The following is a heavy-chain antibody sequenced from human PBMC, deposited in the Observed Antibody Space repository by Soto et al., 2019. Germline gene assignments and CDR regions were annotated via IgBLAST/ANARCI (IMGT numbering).Heavy chain of an antibody. D-gene: IGHD6-13*01. CDR1: GGTFSSYR. Sequence: SVKVSCKASGGTFSSYRINWMRQAPGQGLEWVGGIVPIYRTADYAQKFQGRVTITADESARTAYMELRGLKSQDTAVYYCARDSGAKLSSSWGQGTLVTSPQ. CDR2: IVPIYRTA. J-gene: IGHJ4*02. CDR3: ARDSGAKLSSS. V-gene: IGHV1-69*13.